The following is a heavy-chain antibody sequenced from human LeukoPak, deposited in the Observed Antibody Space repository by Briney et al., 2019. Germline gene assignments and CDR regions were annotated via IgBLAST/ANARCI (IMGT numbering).Heavy chain of an antibody. CDR1: GYTFTGYY. Sequence: ASVKVSCKASGYTFTGYYIHWVRQAPGKGLEWMGWINPNSGGTNCAQKFQGRVTMTRDTSISTAYMELSRLRSDDTAVYYCARGTKFSTFDIVVVPFDYWGQGTLVTVSS. D-gene: IGHD2-2*01. CDR3: ARGTKFSTFDIVVVPFDY. V-gene: IGHV1-2*02. J-gene: IGHJ4*02. CDR2: INPNSGGT.